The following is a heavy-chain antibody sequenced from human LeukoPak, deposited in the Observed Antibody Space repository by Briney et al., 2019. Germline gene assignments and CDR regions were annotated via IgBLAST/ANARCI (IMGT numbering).Heavy chain of an antibody. Sequence: PGGSQRLSCDASGFTFRNYAFPWVRQAPGKGLEWVALISYDGNSKYYADSVKGRFTISRDNSKNTLYLQMNSLRTEDTAVYYCARAGDYGSGSFWWRHFDPWGQGTLVTVSS. CDR1: GFTFRNYA. J-gene: IGHJ5*02. D-gene: IGHD3-10*01. CDR2: ISYDGNSK. V-gene: IGHV3-30-3*01. CDR3: ARAGDYGSGSFWWRHFDP.